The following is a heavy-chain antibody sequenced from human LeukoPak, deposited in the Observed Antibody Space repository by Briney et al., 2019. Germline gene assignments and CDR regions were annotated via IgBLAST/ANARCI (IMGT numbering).Heavy chain of an antibody. CDR3: ARDHYWGGNYYSTVNAFDI. CDR2: ISAYNGNT. V-gene: IGHV1-18*01. D-gene: IGHD2-21*02. CDR1: GYTFSVYG. J-gene: IGHJ3*02. Sequence: ASVKVSCKASGYTFSVYGISWVRQAPGQGLEWMGWISAYNGNTNYAQNLQSRVTMTTDTSTSTAYLELRSLRPDDTAVYYCARDHYWGGNYYSTVNAFDIWSQGTMVTVSS.